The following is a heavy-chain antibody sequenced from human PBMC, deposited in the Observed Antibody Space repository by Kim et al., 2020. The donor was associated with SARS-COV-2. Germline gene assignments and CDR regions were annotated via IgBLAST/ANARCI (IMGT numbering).Heavy chain of an antibody. Sequence: ASVKVSCKASGYTFTSYAMNWVRQAPGQGLEWMGWINTNTGNPTYAQGFTGRFVFSLDTSVSTAYLQISSLKAEDTAVYYCARGISQGYSSGWYRGKNYGMDVRGQGTTVTVSS. V-gene: IGHV7-4-1*02. D-gene: IGHD6-19*01. CDR1: GYTFTSYA. J-gene: IGHJ6*02. CDR3: ARGISQGYSSGWYRGKNYGMDV. CDR2: INTNTGNP.